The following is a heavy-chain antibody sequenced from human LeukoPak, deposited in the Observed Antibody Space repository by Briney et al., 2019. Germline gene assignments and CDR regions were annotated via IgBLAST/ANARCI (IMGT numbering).Heavy chain of an antibody. CDR3: ARYNYGYDY. D-gene: IGHD5-18*01. CDR1: GFTFSRYG. Sequence: GRSLRLSCAASGFTFSRYGMHWVRQAPGKGLEWVAVISYDGSNKYYADSVKGRFTISRDNSRNTLYLQMNSLRAEDTAVYYCARYNYGYDYWGQGTLVTVSS. CDR2: ISYDGSNK. J-gene: IGHJ4*02. V-gene: IGHV3-30*03.